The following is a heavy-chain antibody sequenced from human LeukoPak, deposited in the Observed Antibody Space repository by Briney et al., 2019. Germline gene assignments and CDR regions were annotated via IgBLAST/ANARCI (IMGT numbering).Heavy chain of an antibody. CDR3: ARGRGDYGSGSYYKFRPWFDP. Sequence: SETLSLTCTVSGGSISSYYWSWIRQPPGKGLEWIGYIYTSGSTNYNPSLKSRATISVDTSKNQFSLKLSSVTAVDTAVYYCARGRGDYGSGSYYKFRPWFDPWGQGTLVTVSS. V-gene: IGHV4-4*09. D-gene: IGHD3-10*01. J-gene: IGHJ5*02. CDR1: GGSISSYY. CDR2: IYTSGST.